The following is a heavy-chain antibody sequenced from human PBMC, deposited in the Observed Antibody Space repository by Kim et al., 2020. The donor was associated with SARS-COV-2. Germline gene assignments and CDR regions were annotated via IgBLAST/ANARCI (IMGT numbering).Heavy chain of an antibody. V-gene: IGHV1-2*02. D-gene: IGHD5-12*01. J-gene: IGHJ6*02. CDR1: GYTFTGYY. Sequence: ASVKVSCKASGYTFTGYYMHWVRQAPGQGLEWMGWINPNSGGTNYAQKFQGRVTMTRDTSISTAYMELSRLRSDDTAVYYCARGGNIVATILSYYYGMDVWGQGTTVTVSS. CDR2: INPNSGGT. CDR3: ARGGNIVATILSYYYGMDV.